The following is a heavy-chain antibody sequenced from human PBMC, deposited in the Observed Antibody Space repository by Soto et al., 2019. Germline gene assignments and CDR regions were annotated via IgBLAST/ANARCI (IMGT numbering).Heavy chain of an antibody. J-gene: IGHJ6*02. Sequence: PSETLSLTCTVSGGSISSGDYYWSWIRQPPGKGLEWIGYIYYSGSTYYNPSLESPVTISVDTSKNQFSLKLSSVTAADTAVYYCARDRYDFWSGYTYSSYYYGMDVWGQGTTVTVSS. CDR1: GGSISSGDYY. CDR2: IYYSGST. D-gene: IGHD3-3*01. CDR3: ARDRYDFWSGYTYSSYYYGMDV. V-gene: IGHV4-30-4*01.